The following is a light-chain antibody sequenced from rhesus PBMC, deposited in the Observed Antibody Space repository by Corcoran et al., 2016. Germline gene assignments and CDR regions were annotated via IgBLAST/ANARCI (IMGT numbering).Light chain of an antibody. CDR2: AAS. V-gene: IGKV1-94*01. Sequence: DIQMTQSPSSLSASVGDRVTVTCRASQAITKGLSWYQQKPGKAPTLLIYAASSFQTGVSYRFSGSGSGTDFTLTLSSLQPEDVATYYCLQAYTTPYSFGHGTKVEIK. J-gene: IGKJ2*01. CDR3: LQAYTTPYS. CDR1: QAITKG.